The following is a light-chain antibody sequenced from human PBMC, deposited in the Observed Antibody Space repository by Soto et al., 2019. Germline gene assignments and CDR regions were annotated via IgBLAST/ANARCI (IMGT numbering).Light chain of an antibody. CDR1: SSNIGAGYD. CDR2: RNS. CDR3: QSYDSSLSGL. Sequence: QSVLTQPPSVSGAPGQRVTISCTGSSSNIGAGYDVHWYQQRPGTAPKLLISRNSNRPSGVPDRFSASKSGTSASLVITGLQPEDEADYYCQSYDSSLSGLFGGGTQLTVL. V-gene: IGLV1-40*01. J-gene: IGLJ2*01.